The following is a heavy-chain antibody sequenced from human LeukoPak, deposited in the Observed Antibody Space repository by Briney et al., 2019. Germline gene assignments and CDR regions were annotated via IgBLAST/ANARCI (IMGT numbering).Heavy chain of an antibody. D-gene: IGHD3-16*01. Sequence: PGGSLRLSCAASGFTFSSYSMNWVRQAPGKGLEWVSSISSSSSYIYYADSVKGRFTISRDNAKNSLYLQMNSLRAEDTAVYYCARGYGHYYYYYYMDVWGKGTTVTVSS. CDR3: ARGYGHYYYYYYMDV. V-gene: IGHV3-21*01. J-gene: IGHJ6*03. CDR1: GFTFSSYS. CDR2: ISSSSSYI.